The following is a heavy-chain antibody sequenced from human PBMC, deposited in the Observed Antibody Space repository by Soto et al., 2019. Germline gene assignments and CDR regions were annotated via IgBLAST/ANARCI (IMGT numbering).Heavy chain of an antibody. Sequence: QIQLMQSGAEVKKPGASVKVSCKASGYTFTSYGIHWVRQAPGQRLEWTGWINAGNGNTKYSEKFQGTVTITRDTSASTPYLELSSLRSEATAVYYCARDPHDSSAYYHHYYYGMDVWGQGTTVTVSS. CDR3: ARDPHDSSAYYHHYYYGMDV. CDR2: INAGNGNT. J-gene: IGHJ6*02. D-gene: IGHD3-22*01. CDR1: GYTFTSYG. V-gene: IGHV1-3*01.